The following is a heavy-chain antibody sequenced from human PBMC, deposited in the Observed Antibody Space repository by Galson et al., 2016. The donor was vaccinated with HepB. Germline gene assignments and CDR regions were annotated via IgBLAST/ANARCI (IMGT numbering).Heavy chain of an antibody. CDR1: GGSISSSSYY. CDR2: IYYSGNT. J-gene: IGHJ4*02. V-gene: IGHV4-39*01. CDR3: ARQRGLGSSWLSDY. D-gene: IGHD6-13*01. Sequence: ETLSLTCTVSGGSISSSSYYWGWIRQAPGKGLEWIGSIYYSGNTKYTPSLKSRVTISVDTSKNQFSLKVTSVTAADTAVYYCARQRGLGSSWLSDYWGQGTLVTVSS.